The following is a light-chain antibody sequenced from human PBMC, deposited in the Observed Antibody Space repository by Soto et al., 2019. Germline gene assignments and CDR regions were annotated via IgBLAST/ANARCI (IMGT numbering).Light chain of an antibody. CDR2: WAS. J-gene: IGKJ4*01. CDR3: QQSYTTPLT. CDR1: QSVLYSSNNKNY. V-gene: IGKV4-1*01. Sequence: DIVMTQSPDSLAVSLGERATINCKSSQSVLYSSNNKNYLAWYQQKPGQPPKLLIYWASTRESGVPDRFSGSGYGTDFTLTISSLQAEDVAVYYCQQSYTTPLTFGGGTKVEIK.